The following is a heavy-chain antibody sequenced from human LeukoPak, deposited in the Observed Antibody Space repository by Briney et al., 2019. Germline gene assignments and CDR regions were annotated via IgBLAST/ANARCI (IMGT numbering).Heavy chain of an antibody. CDR1: GFTFSSYS. V-gene: IGHV3-21*01. CDR2: ISSSSSYI. D-gene: IGHD2-15*01. CDR3: ARVYCSGGSCYGSDYFDY. Sequence: GGSLRLSCVASGFTFSSYSMNWVRQAPGKGPEWVSSISSSSSYIYYADSVKGRFTISRDNAKNSLYLQMNSLRAEDTAVYYCARVYCSGGSCYGSDYFDYWGQGTLVTVSS. J-gene: IGHJ4*02.